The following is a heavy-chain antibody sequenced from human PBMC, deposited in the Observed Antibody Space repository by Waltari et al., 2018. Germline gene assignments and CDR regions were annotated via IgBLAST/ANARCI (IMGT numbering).Heavy chain of an antibody. J-gene: IGHJ6*03. CDR2: IRYDGSNK. V-gene: IGHV3-30*02. CDR3: AKTYGDYGYYYYYYYMDV. CDR1: GFTFSSYG. Sequence: QVQLVESGGGVVQPGGSLRLSCAASGFTFSSYGMHWVRPAPGQGLEWVAFIRYDGSNKYYADSVKGRFTISRDNSKNTLYLQMNSLRAEDTAVYYCAKTYGDYGYYYYYYYMDVWGKGTTVTVSS. D-gene: IGHD4-17*01.